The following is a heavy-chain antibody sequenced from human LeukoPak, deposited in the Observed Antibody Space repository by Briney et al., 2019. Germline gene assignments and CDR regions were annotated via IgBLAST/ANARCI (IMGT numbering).Heavy chain of an antibody. CDR3: ILGGKLDY. D-gene: IGHD3-10*01. V-gene: IGHV4-39*01. Sequence: SETLSLTCTVSGGSISSGNYYRGWIRQPPEKGLEWIGGIYHTGSTHYKPSLKSRVTISVDTSKNQLSLRLTSVTAADTAVYYCILGGKLDYWGQGILVTVSS. J-gene: IGHJ4*02. CDR1: GGSISSGNYY. CDR2: IYHTGST.